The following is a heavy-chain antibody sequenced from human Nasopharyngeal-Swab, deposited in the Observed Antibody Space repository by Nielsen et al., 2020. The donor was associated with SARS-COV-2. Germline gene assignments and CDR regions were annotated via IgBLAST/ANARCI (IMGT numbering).Heavy chain of an antibody. V-gene: IGHV4-31*03. J-gene: IGHJ4*02. CDR1: GGSISSGGYY. CDR2: IYYSGST. D-gene: IGHD3-3*01. CDR3: ARGNNDFWSGYVY. Sequence: SETLFLTCTVSGGSISSGGYYWSWIRQHPGKGLEWIGYIYYSGSTYYNPSLKSRVTISVDTSKNQFSLKLSSVTAADTAVYYCARGNNDFWSGYVYWGQGTLVTVSS.